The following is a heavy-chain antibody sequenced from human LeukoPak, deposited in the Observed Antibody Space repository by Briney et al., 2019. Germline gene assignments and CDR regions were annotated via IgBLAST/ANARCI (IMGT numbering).Heavy chain of an antibody. V-gene: IGHV3-7*01. CDR1: GFTFSSYW. D-gene: IGHD5-18*01. CDR2: IKQDGSEK. Sequence: PGGSLRLSCAASGFTFSSYWMSWVRQAPGKGLEWVANIKQDGSEKCYVDSVKGRFTISRDNAKNSLYLQMNSLRAEDTAVYYCAREEHSYGYIRIGYYYYYMDVWGKGTTVTVSS. CDR3: AREEHSYGYIRIGYYYYYMDV. J-gene: IGHJ6*03.